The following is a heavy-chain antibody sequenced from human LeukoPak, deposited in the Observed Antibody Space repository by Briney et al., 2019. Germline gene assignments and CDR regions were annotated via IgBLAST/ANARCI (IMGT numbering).Heavy chain of an antibody. D-gene: IGHD2-2*01. CDR3: ARRDCSSTSCPFDY. V-gene: IGHV5-51*01. CDR1: GYSFTGYW. Sequence: GESLKISCKGSGYSFTGYWIGWVRQMPGKGLEWMGIIYPGDSDTRYSPSFQGQVTISADKSISTAYLQWSSRKASDTAMYYCARRDCSSTSCPFDYWGQGTLVSVSS. J-gene: IGHJ4*02. CDR2: IYPGDSDT.